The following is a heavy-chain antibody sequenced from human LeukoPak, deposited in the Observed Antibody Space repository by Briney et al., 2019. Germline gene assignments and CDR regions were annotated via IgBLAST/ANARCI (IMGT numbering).Heavy chain of an antibody. CDR1: SGSFSGYY. J-gene: IGHJ4*02. CDR2: INHSGST. CDR3: ARGLTPKLAAAYDY. Sequence: PSETLSLTCAVYSGSFSGYYWSWIRQPPGKGLEWIGEINHSGSTNYNPSLKSRVTISVDTSKNQFSLKLSSVTAADTAVYYCARGLTPKLAAAYDYWGQGTLVTVSS. V-gene: IGHV4-34*01. D-gene: IGHD6-13*01.